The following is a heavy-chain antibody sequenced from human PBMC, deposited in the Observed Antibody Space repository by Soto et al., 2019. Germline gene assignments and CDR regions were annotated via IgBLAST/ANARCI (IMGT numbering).Heavy chain of an antibody. J-gene: IGHJ6*02. D-gene: IGHD3-10*01. Sequence: GGSLILSCAASGFTFSSYAMSWVRQAPGKGLEWVSGISGSGGSTYYADPVKGRFTISRDNSKNTLYLQVNSLRAEDTALYYCAKEFMVRGVPPISFGMDVWGQGTTVTV. CDR3: AKEFMVRGVPPISFGMDV. V-gene: IGHV3-23*01. CDR2: ISGSGGST. CDR1: GFTFSSYA.